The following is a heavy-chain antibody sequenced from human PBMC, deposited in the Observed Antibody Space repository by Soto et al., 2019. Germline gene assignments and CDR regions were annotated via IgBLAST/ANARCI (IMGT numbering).Heavy chain of an antibody. CDR2: IYSGGDT. Sequence: EAHLVGSGGGLVQPGGSLRLSCAASGFAVSANYLSWVRQAPGKGLEWVSLIYSGGDTDYADSVRGRFTISRDNSKNTLDLQMNSLKAESTAVSYCATRMTAAPYCGQGALVNVSS. CDR3: ATRMTAAPY. D-gene: IGHD2-21*02. CDR1: GFAVSANY. V-gene: IGHV3-66*01. J-gene: IGHJ4*02.